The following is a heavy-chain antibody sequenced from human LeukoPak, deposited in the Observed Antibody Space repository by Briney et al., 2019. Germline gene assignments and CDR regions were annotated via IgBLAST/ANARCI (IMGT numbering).Heavy chain of an antibody. CDR2: ISGSGGST. D-gene: IGHD3-22*01. V-gene: IGHV3-23*01. Sequence: GGSLRLSCAASGFTFSSYAMSWVRQAPGKGLEWVSAISGSGGSTYYADSVKGRFTISRDNSKNTLYLQMNSLRAEDTAVYYCAGNGRITMIVVVITKSNWFDPWGQGTLVTVSS. J-gene: IGHJ5*02. CDR3: AGNGRITMIVVVITKSNWFDP. CDR1: GFTFSSYA.